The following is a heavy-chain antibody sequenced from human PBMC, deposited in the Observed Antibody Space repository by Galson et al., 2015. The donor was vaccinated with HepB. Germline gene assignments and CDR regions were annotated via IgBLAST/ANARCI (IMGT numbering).Heavy chain of an antibody. CDR1: GGTLSSFS. V-gene: IGHV1-69*02. J-gene: IGHJ4*02. Sequence: SVKVSCKASGGTLSSFSVSWVRQAPGQGLEWMGRVIPLLNIADYAQRFQDRLTISANKSTSTAYMELSSLISDDTAIYYCAGTGDREYWGQGTLVTVSS. CDR2: VIPLLNIA. CDR3: AGTGDREY. D-gene: IGHD7-27*01.